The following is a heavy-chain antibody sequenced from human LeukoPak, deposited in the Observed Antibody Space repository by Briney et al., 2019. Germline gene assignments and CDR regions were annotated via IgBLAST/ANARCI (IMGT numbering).Heavy chain of an antibody. CDR1: GGTFSSYA. D-gene: IGHD3-10*01. CDR3: ASGAYGSGSYAFDY. Sequence: GASVKVSCKASGGTFSSYAISWVRQAPGQGLEWVGGIIPIFGTANYAQKFQGRATITADESTSTAYMELSSLRSEDTAVYYCASGAYGSGSYAFDYWGQGTLVTVSS. CDR2: IIPIFGTA. V-gene: IGHV1-69*13. J-gene: IGHJ4*02.